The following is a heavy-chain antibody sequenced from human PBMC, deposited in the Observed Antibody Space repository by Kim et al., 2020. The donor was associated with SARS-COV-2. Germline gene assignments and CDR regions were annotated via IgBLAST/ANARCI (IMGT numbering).Heavy chain of an antibody. Sequence: SPSFQGHVTISADKSISTAYLQWSSLKASDTAMYYCARQSFWGSGWYPDYWGQGTLVTVSS. J-gene: IGHJ4*02. CDR3: ARQSFWGSGWYPDY. V-gene: IGHV5-10-1*01. D-gene: IGHD6-19*01.